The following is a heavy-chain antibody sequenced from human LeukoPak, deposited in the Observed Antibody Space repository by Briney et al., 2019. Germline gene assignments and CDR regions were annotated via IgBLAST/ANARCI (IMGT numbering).Heavy chain of an antibody. D-gene: IGHD6-6*01. J-gene: IGHJ6*02. CDR3: ARDGPEYSSTSGYHYGMDV. CDR1: GFTFSNYA. CDR2: ISSDGSVI. V-gene: IGHV3-30*01. Sequence: WGSLRLSCAASGFTFSNYAIHWVRQVPGRGLEWVALISSDGSVIYDADSVRGRFAISRDNSKNTLYLRINSLRPEDTAVYYCARDGPEYSSTSGYHYGMDVWGQGTTVTVSS.